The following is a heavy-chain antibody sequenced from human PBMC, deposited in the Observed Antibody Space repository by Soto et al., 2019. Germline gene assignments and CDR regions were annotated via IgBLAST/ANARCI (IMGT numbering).Heavy chain of an antibody. J-gene: IGHJ3*02. CDR1: GVSISSSVW. CDR3: ARELELRDLDAFDI. V-gene: IGHV4-4*02. Sequence: QVQLQESGPGLVKPSGSLSLTCAVSGVSISSSVWWRWVRQPPGKGLEWIGEIYHSGSTNYNPSLRSRVTISLDKSNNQFSLNLTSVTAADTALYYCARELELRDLDAFDIWGQGTMVTVSS. D-gene: IGHD1-7*01. CDR2: IYHSGST.